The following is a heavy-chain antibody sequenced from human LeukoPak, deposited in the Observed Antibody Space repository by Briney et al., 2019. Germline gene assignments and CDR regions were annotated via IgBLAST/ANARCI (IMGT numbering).Heavy chain of an antibody. V-gene: IGHV4-39*07. CDR3: ARAIRVGELLYFDY. CDR1: GGSISSSSYY. J-gene: IGHJ4*02. CDR2: IYYSGST. Sequence: SETLSLTCTVSGGSISSSSYYWGWIRQPPGKGLEWIGSIYYSGSTYYNPSLKSRVTISVDTSKNQFSLKLSSATAADTAVYYCARAIRVGELLYFDYWGQGTLVTVSS. D-gene: IGHD1-26*01.